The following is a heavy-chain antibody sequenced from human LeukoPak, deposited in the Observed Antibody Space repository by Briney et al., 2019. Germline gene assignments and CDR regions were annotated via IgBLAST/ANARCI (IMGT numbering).Heavy chain of an antibody. CDR1: GGSISSHY. D-gene: IGHD6-13*01. Sequence: PSETLSLTCTVSGGSISSHYWSWIRQPPGKGLEWIGYIYYSGSTNYNPSLKSRVTISVDTSKNQFSLKLSSVTAADTAVYYCASSSRYSSSWYFDPWGQGTLVTFSS. CDR3: ASSSRYSSSWYFDP. V-gene: IGHV4-59*11. J-gene: IGHJ5*02. CDR2: IYYSGST.